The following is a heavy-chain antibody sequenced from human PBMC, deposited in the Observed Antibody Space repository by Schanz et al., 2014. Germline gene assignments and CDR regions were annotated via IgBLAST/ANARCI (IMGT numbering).Heavy chain of an antibody. D-gene: IGHD3-9*01. Sequence: EVQLLESGGGLVQPGGSLKLSCAASGLIFSNYVMSWVRQAPGKGLEWVSAISASGGTTYYADSVKGRFTISRDNAENTLFLQMNSLRAEDTAVYYCAKAADWPVTRFDPWGQGTLVTVSS. CDR2: ISASGGTT. CDR3: AKAADWPVTRFDP. J-gene: IGHJ5*02. V-gene: IGHV3-23*01. CDR1: GLIFSNYV.